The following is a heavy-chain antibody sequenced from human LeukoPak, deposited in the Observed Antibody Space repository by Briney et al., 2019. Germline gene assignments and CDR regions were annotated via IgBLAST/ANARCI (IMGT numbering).Heavy chain of an antibody. CDR3: ARERGVTPHDAFDI. D-gene: IGHD1-14*01. Sequence: GGSLRLSCAASGFTFSSYSMNWVRQAPGKGLEWVSSISSSSSYIYYADSVKGRFTISRDNAENSLYLQMNSLRAEDTAVYYCARERGVTPHDAFDIWGQGTMVTVSS. CDR2: ISSSSSYI. V-gene: IGHV3-21*01. CDR1: GFTFSSYS. J-gene: IGHJ3*02.